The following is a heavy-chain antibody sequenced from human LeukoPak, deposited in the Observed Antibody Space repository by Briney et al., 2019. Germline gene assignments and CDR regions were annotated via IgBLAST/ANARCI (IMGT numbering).Heavy chain of an antibody. CDR1: GGSISSGGYS. V-gene: IGHV4-30-2*01. D-gene: IGHD3-10*01. CDR3: ARAERGDYGSGSLFEFGY. Sequence: PSETLSLTCAVSGGSISSGGYSWCWIRQPPGKGLDWIGCIYHSACTYHNPSLNSRATISVERSKNQFSLKLSSVTDADTAVCYCARAERGDYGSGSLFEFGYWGQGTLVTGSS. CDR2: IYHSACT. J-gene: IGHJ4*02.